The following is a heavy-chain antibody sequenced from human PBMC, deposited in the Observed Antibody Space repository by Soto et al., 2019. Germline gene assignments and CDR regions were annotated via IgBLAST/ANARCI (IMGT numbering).Heavy chain of an antibody. J-gene: IGHJ4*02. CDR2: IWYDGSNK. CDR1: GFTFSSYG. CDR3: ARDRLGYCSGGSCYSGYFDY. Sequence: RGSLRLSCAASGFTFSSYGMHWVRQAPGKGLEWVAVIWYDGSNKYYADSVKGRFTISRDNSKNTLYLQMNSLRAEDTAVYYCARDRLGYCSGGSCYSGYFDYWGQGTLVTVSS. V-gene: IGHV3-33*01. D-gene: IGHD2-15*01.